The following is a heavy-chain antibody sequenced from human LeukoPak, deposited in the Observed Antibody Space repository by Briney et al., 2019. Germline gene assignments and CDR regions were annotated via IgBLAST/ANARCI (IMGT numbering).Heavy chain of an antibody. V-gene: IGHV3-66*01. CDR3: AKDGSSWYFDY. CDR1: GFTVSSNY. J-gene: IGHJ4*02. CDR2: IYSGGST. D-gene: IGHD6-13*01. Sequence: GGSLRLSCAASGFTVSSNYMSWVRQAPGKGLEWVSVIYSGGSTYYADSVKGRFTISRDNSKNTLYLQMNSLRAEDTAVYYCAKDGSSWYFDYWGQGTLVTVSS.